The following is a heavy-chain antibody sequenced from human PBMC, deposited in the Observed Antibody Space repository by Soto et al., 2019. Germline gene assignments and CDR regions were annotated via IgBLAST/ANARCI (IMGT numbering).Heavy chain of an antibody. J-gene: IGHJ4*02. CDR1: GFTFSNYG. D-gene: IGHD2-15*01. CDR3: AKSDCSGGSCYFPFDC. Sequence: PGGSLRLSCAASGFTFSNYGMSWVRQAPAKGLEWVSSISGSGGRTCYAVSVKGRFTIARDKSKNTLYLQTDSLRAEDTAFYYCAKSDCSGGSCYFPFDCWGQGTLVTVSS. V-gene: IGHV3-23*01. CDR2: ISGSGGRT.